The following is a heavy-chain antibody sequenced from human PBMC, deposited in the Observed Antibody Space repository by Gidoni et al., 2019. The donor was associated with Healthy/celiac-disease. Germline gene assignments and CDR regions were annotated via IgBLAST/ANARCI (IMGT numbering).Heavy chain of an antibody. CDR3: ARSYSPTYYYGMDV. J-gene: IGHJ6*02. D-gene: IGHD2-21*01. CDR1: GYTFTSYD. V-gene: IGHV1-8*01. Sequence: QVQLVQSGAEAKKPGASVKVSCKASGYTFTSYDINWVRQATGQGLEWMGWMNPNSGNTGYAQKFQGRVTMTRNTSISTAYMELSSLRSEDTAVYYCARSYSPTYYYGMDVWGQGTTVTVSS. CDR2: MNPNSGNT.